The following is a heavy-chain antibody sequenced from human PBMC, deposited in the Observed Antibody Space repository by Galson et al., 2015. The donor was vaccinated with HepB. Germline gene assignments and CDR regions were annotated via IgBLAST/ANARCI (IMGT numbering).Heavy chain of an antibody. D-gene: IGHD6-19*01. CDR3: ARHAAPGQWLENWFDP. CDR2: IYYSGST. CDR1: GGSISSSSYY. J-gene: IGHJ5*02. V-gene: IGHV4-39*01. Sequence: ETLSLTCTVSGGSISSSSYYWGWIRQPPGKGLEWIGSIYYSGSTYYNPSLKSRVTISVDTSKNQFSLKLSSVTAADTAVYYCARHAAPGQWLENWFDPWGQGTLVTVSS.